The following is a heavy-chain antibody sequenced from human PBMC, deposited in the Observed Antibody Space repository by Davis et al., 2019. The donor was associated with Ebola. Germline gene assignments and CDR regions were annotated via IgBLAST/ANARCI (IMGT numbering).Heavy chain of an antibody. Sequence: MPGGSLRLSCAVYGGSFTDYFWSWVRQPPGKGLEWIGMSSHGGITDYNPSLRRRVTVSVDTSKNQFSLRLDAVTAADTATYYCARTTKTSITDSGLGYTYFDPWGQGTLVTVSS. J-gene: IGHJ5*02. CDR2: SSHGGIT. CDR1: GGSFTDYF. D-gene: IGHD2-21*02. CDR3: ARTTKTSITDSGLGYTYFDP. V-gene: IGHV4-34*01.